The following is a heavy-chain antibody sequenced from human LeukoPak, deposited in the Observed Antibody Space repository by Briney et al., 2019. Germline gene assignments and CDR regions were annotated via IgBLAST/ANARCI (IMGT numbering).Heavy chain of an antibody. D-gene: IGHD3-3*01. J-gene: IGHJ3*02. CDR3: AREGITIFGVAIGAFDI. Sequence: GGSLRLSCAAPGFTLISYWMSWVRQAPGKGLEWVATKKQDGSEKYYVDSVKGRFTISRDNAKNSLYLQMNSLRAEDTAVYYCAREGITIFGVAIGAFDIWGQGTMVTVSS. CDR1: GFTLISYW. V-gene: IGHV3-7*01. CDR2: KKQDGSEK.